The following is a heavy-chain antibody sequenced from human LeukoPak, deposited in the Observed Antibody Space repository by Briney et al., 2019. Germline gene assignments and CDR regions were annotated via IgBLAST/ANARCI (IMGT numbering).Heavy chain of an antibody. CDR3: ARRGGSGRAFDY. V-gene: IGHV4-39*01. J-gene: IGHJ4*02. CDR2: IYYTGST. D-gene: IGHD1-26*01. CDR1: GASISGGTYY. Sequence: SSETLSLTCSVSGASISGGTYYWGWLRQPPGKGLEWIGSIYYTGSTYDNPSLKSRVTISVDTSKNQFSLKLSSVTAADTAVYYCARRGGSGRAFDYWGQGTLVTVSS.